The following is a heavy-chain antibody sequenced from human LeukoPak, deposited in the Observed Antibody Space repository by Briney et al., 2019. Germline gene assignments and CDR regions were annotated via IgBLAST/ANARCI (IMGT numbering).Heavy chain of an antibody. Sequence: GGSLRLSCAASGFTFSNYAMSWVRQAPGKGLEWVSAISGSGGNTYYADSVKGRFTISRDNSKNTLYLQMNSLRAEDTAVYYCARGMTTVTTPYWGQGTLVTVSS. V-gene: IGHV3-23*01. CDR1: GFTFSNYA. CDR2: ISGSGGNT. J-gene: IGHJ4*02. D-gene: IGHD4-11*01. CDR3: ARGMTTVTTPY.